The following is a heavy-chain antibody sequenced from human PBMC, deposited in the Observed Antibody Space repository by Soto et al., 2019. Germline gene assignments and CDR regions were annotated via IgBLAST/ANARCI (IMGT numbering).Heavy chain of an antibody. CDR3: AHRRIGLEGSMRYFDY. Sequence: QITLKESGPTLVKPTQTLTLTCACSGFSLSTRGVGVGWIRQPPGKALEWLALIYWDDDKRYSPSLESRLTITKDTSKNQVVLTMTDVDPVDTATYYCAHRRIGLEGSMRYFDYWGQGTLVTVS. D-gene: IGHD3-22*01. J-gene: IGHJ4*02. CDR1: GFSLSTRGVG. V-gene: IGHV2-5*02. CDR2: IYWDDDK.